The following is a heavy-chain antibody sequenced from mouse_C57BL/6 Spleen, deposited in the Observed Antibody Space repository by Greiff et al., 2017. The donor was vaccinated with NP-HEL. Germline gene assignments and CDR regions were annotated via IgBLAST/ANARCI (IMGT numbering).Heavy chain of an antibody. J-gene: IGHJ2*01. CDR3: TTGALFDY. V-gene: IGHV14-4*01. CDR1: GFNIKDDY. Sequence: EVQLQQSGAELVRPGASVKLSCTASGFNIKDDYMHWVKQRPEQGLEWIGWIDPENGDTEYASKFQGKATITAATSSNTAYLQLSSLTYEDTAVYYCTTGALFDYWGQGTTLTVSS. CDR2: IDPENGDT.